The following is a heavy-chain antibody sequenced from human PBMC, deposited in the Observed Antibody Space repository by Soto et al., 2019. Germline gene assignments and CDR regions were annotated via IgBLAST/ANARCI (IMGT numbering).Heavy chain of an antibody. V-gene: IGHV3-48*01. CDR3: ARDPPYYYGDYPYYFDY. CDR2: ISSSSSTI. CDR1: GFTFSSYS. Sequence: EVQLVESGGGLVQPGGSLRLSCAASGFTFSSYSMNWVRQAPGKGLEWVSYISSSSSTIYYADSVKGRFTISRENAKNSLYLQMKSLRAENTAVYYCARDPPYYYGDYPYYFDYWGQGTLVTVSS. J-gene: IGHJ4*02. D-gene: IGHD4-17*01.